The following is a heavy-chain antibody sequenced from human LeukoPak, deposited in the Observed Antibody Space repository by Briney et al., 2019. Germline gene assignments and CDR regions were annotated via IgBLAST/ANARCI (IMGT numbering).Heavy chain of an antibody. Sequence: ASVKVSCKASGYTFTAYQMHWVRQAPGQGPEWMGRINPYTGGTDYAQKFQGRVSMTRDTSISTVYLELSRLKSDDTAVYYCARHACSATRCSGFDVWGQGTMLTVSS. CDR2: INPYTGGT. D-gene: IGHD2-15*01. CDR3: ARHACSATRCSGFDV. CDR1: GYTFTAYQ. J-gene: IGHJ3*01. V-gene: IGHV1-2*06.